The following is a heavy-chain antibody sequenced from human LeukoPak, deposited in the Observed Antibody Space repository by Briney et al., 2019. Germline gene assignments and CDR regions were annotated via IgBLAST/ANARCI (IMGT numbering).Heavy chain of an antibody. J-gene: IGHJ6*03. CDR3: ARSRYSSSWCTVGGYYYMDV. D-gene: IGHD6-13*01. Sequence: SETLSLTCTVSGGSISSYYWSWIRQPPGKGLEWIGYIYTSGSTNYNPSLKSRVTISVDTSKNQFSLKLSSVTAADTAVYYCARSRYSSSWCTVGGYYYMDVWGKGTTVTVSS. V-gene: IGHV4-4*09. CDR1: GGSISSYY. CDR2: IYTSGST.